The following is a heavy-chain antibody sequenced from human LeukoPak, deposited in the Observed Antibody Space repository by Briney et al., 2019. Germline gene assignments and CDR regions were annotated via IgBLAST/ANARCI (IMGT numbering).Heavy chain of an antibody. CDR3: ARVVRNYDFWSGYQYYFDY. J-gene: IGHJ4*02. V-gene: IGHV1-69*06. CDR2: IIPIFGTA. Sequence: SVKVSCKASGGTFSSYANSWVRQAPGQGLEWMGGIIPIFGTANYAQKFQGRVTITADKSTSTAYMELSSLRSEATAVYYCARVVRNYDFWSGYQYYFDYWGQGTLVTVSS. CDR1: GGTFSSYA. D-gene: IGHD3-3*01.